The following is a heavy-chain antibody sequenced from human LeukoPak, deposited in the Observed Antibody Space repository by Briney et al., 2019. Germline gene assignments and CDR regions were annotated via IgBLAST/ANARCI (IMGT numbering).Heavy chain of an antibody. CDR3: AKDSGYAPFDY. Sequence: GGSLRLSCAASGFTFSNYALSWVRQAPGKGLEWVSDISGSGGSTYYADSVKGRFTISRDNAKNSLYLQMNSLRAEDTAVYYCAKDSGYAPFDYWGQGTLVTVSS. CDR1: GFTFSNYA. J-gene: IGHJ4*02. D-gene: IGHD3-22*01. CDR2: ISGSGGST. V-gene: IGHV3-23*01.